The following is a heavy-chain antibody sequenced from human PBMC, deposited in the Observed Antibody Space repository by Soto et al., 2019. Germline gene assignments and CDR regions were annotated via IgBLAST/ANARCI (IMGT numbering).Heavy chain of an antibody. D-gene: IGHD3-3*01. Sequence: SETLSLTCTVSGGSISSSSYYWGWIRQPPGKGLEWIGSIYYSGSTYYNPSLKSRVTISVDTSKNQFSLKLSSVTAADTAVYYCARYAAGDFWSGYVAQHNWFDPWGQGTLVTVSS. CDR1: GGSISSSSYY. CDR2: IYYSGST. V-gene: IGHV4-39*01. CDR3: ARYAAGDFWSGYVAQHNWFDP. J-gene: IGHJ5*02.